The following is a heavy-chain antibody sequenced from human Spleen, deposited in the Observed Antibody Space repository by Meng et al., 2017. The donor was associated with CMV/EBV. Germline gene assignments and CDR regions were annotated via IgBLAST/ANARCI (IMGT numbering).Heavy chain of an antibody. CDR3: ARPPTVTTRAYYYGMDV. Sequence: ASVKVSCKASGYTFTSYDINWVRQATGQGLEWMGWMNPNSGNTGYAQKFQGRVTITRNTSISTAYMELGSLRSEDTAVYYCARPPTVTTRAYYYGMDVWGQGTTVTVSS. CDR2: MNPNSGNT. V-gene: IGHV1-8*03. D-gene: IGHD4-11*01. CDR1: GYTFTSYD. J-gene: IGHJ6*02.